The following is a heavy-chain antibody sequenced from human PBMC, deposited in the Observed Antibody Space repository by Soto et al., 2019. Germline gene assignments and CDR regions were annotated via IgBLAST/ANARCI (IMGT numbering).Heavy chain of an antibody. J-gene: IGHJ4*02. D-gene: IGHD1-26*01. CDR1: GYSFTSYW. CDR3: ARLRSMRLYGIVGATGPFDY. V-gene: IGHV5-51*01. Sequence: GESLKISCKGSGYSFTSYWIGWVRQMPGKGLEWMGIIYPGDSDTRYSPSFQGQVTISADKSISTAYLQWSSLKASDTAMYYCARLRSMRLYGIVGATGPFDYWGQGTLVTVSS. CDR2: IYPGDSDT.